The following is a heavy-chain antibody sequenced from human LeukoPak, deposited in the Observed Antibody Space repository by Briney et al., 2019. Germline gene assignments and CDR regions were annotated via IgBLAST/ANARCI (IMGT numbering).Heavy chain of an antibody. Sequence: SETLSLTCTVSGGSISSGDFYWSWIRQPSGKGLEWIGYIYNSGSTYYNPSLKSRVTISVDTPKKQFSLKLSSVTATDTAVYYCARALGYSYLGYWGQGTLVTVSS. CDR2: IYNSGST. D-gene: IGHD5-18*01. CDR1: GGSISSGDFY. J-gene: IGHJ4*02. CDR3: ARALGYSYLGY. V-gene: IGHV4-30-4*01.